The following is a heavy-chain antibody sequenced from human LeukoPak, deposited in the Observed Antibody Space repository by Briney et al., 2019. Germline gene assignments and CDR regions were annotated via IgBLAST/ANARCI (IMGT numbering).Heavy chain of an antibody. CDR1: GGSISNRNFY. CDR3: AMAQGTSGDY. Sequence: SETLSLTCTVSGGSISNRNFYWAWIRQAPGKGLEWIGSIYYTGATYRNPSPYSRVALSVDTSKNQFSLRLTSVTTADTAVYYCAMAQGTSGDYWGQGTLVTVSS. J-gene: IGHJ4*02. D-gene: IGHD3-10*01. CDR2: IYYTGAT. V-gene: IGHV4-39*01.